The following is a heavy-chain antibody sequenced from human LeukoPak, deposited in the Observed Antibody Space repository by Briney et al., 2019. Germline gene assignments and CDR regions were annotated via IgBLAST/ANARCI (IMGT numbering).Heavy chain of an antibody. J-gene: IGHJ5*02. CDR1: EYSFVSYY. V-gene: IGHV1-46*01. CDR2: IHPNDGIR. CDR3: TRDRPHNWFDP. Sequence: SVKVSCKASEYSFVSYYIHWVRQAPGEGLEWVGLIHPNDGIRNYAQKFQDRVTMTVDRSTTTFYMELSSLTSEDRAVYYCTRDRPHNWFDPWGQGTLVTVSP.